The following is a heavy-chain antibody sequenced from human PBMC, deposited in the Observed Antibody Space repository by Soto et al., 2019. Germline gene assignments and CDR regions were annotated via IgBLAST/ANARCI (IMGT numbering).Heavy chain of an antibody. J-gene: IGHJ4*02. V-gene: IGHV3-23*01. CDR1: GFTFSTYG. CDR3: AKVSSKRDAFWSAYYDF. CDR2: ISVSGSST. Sequence: EVQLLESGGGLVQPGGSLSLSCTASGFTFSTYGLSWVRQAPGKGLEWISGISVSGSSTFYADSVKGRFTISRDNSKNTVHLQMNSLPAEDTDLYFCAKVSSKRDAFWSAYYDFWGPGTLVTVAS. D-gene: IGHD3-3*01.